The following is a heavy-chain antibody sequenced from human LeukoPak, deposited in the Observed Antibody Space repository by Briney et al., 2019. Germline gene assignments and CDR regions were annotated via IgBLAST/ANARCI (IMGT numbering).Heavy chain of an antibody. J-gene: IGHJ4*02. CDR3: VNTTGKSSSSLITFFDY. CDR1: GFTFSSYA. Sequence: GGSLRLSCSASGFTFSSYAMHWVSQAPGRGLEYVSAISRNGDSTHYADSVKGRFTISRDNSKNTLYLQMSSLRAEDTAVYYCVNTTGKSSSSLITFFDYWGQGTLVTVSS. V-gene: IGHV3-64D*09. CDR2: ISRNGDST. D-gene: IGHD6-13*01.